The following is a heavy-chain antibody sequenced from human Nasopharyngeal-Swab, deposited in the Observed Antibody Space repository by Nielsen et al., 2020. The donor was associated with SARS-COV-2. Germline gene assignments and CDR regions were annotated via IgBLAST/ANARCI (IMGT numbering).Heavy chain of an antibody. V-gene: IGHV3-48*03. Sequence: GESLKISCAASGFTFSSYEMNWVRQAPGKGLEWVSYISSSGSTIYYADSVKGRFTISRDNAKNSLYLQMNSLRAEDTAVYYCARDTCSGGSCYTDYWGQETLVTVSS. CDR1: GFTFSSYE. CDR3: ARDTCSGGSCYTDY. J-gene: IGHJ4*02. CDR2: ISSSGSTI. D-gene: IGHD2-15*01.